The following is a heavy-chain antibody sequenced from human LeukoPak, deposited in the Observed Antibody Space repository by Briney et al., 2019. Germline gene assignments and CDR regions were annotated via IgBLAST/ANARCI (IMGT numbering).Heavy chain of an antibody. D-gene: IGHD3-3*01. Sequence: GTSVKVSCKASGFTFTSSAVQWVRQARGQRLEWIGWIVVGSGNTNYAQKFQERVTITRDMSTSTAYMELRSLRSDDTAVYYCARSQTTIFGVVGWFDPWGQGTLVTVSS. CDR3: ARSQTTIFGVVGWFDP. J-gene: IGHJ5*02. CDR1: GFTFTSSA. V-gene: IGHV1-58*01. CDR2: IVVGSGNT.